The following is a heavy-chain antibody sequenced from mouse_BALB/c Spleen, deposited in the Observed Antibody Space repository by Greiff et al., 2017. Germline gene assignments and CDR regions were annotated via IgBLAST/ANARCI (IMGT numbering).Heavy chain of an antibody. V-gene: IGHV1-4*01. CDR2: INPSTGYT. CDR1: GYTFTSYW. CDR3: ARDGYDGARFAY. D-gene: IGHD2-2*01. J-gene: IGHJ3*01. Sequence: QVQLKQSGAELARPGASVSMSCKASGYTFTSYWMHWVEQRPGQGLEWIGYINPSTGYTEYNQKFKDKATMTADKSYSKAYMQLSSLTSEDSAVYYCARDGYDGARFAYWGQGTLVTVSA.